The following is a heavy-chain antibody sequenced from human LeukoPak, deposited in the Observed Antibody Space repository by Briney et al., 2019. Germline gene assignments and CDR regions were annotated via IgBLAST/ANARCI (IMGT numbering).Heavy chain of an antibody. CDR2: ISYDGSNK. J-gene: IGHJ4*02. D-gene: IGHD2-15*01. V-gene: IGHV3-30*03. CDR1: GFTFSSYG. Sequence: GGSLRLSCAASGFTFSSYGMHWVRQAPGKGLEWVAVISYDGSNKYYADSVKGRFTISRDNSKNTLYLQMNSLRAEDTAVYYCATAVAATDHWGQGTLVTVSS. CDR3: ATAVAATDH.